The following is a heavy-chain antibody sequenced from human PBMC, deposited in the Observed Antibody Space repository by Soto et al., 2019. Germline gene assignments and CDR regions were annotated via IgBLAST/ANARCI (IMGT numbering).Heavy chain of an antibody. CDR3: ARGGMWLDFHS. CDR2: IMPDGNKK. D-gene: IGHD6-19*01. V-gene: IGHV3-7*01. CDR1: AFDFGGSW. J-gene: IGHJ4*02. Sequence: EVQLVESGGGLVQPGESLRLSCAPSAFDFGGSWMSWVRQAPGKGLEWVANIMPDGNKKYYVDSVKGRFTISRDNTKNSLVLQMNSLRAEDTAVYYCARGGMWLDFHSWGQGTLVTVSS.